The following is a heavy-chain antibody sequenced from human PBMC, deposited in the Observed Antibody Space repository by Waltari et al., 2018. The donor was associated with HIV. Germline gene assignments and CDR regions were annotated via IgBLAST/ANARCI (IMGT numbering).Heavy chain of an antibody. D-gene: IGHD6-19*01. CDR3: TREQWLVARFNGFDP. CDR1: GYTFTTYY. J-gene: IGHJ5*02. Sequence: QVQLVQSGAEVKKPGASLKVSCKASGYTFTTYYIHWVRQAPGQGLEGMGWINPNGGDTNGGQKFQGRVTMNRDTSISTADMELSRLRSDETAVYYCTREQWLVARFNGFDPWGQGTLVTVSS. V-gene: IGHV1-2*02. CDR2: INPNGGDT.